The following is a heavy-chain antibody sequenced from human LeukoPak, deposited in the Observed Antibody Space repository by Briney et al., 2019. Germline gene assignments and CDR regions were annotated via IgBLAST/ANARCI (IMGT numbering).Heavy chain of an antibody. D-gene: IGHD3-22*01. CDR1: GGSISSYY. Sequence: SETLSLTCTVSGGSISSYYWSWIRQPAGKGLEWIGRIYTSGSTNYNPSLKSRVTMSVDTSKNQFSLKLSSVTAADTAVYYCARDQAAYYYDSSGYYYFYWYFDLWGRGTLVTVSS. J-gene: IGHJ2*01. V-gene: IGHV4-4*07. CDR3: ARDQAAYYYDSSGYYYFYWYFDL. CDR2: IYTSGST.